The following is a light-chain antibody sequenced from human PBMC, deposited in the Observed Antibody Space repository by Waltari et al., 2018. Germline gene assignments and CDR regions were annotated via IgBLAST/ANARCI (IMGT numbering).Light chain of an antibody. V-gene: IGLV6-57*03. J-gene: IGLJ2*01. CDR2: EDS. CDR3: QSFNFNVPVI. CDR1: SGNIGTNY. Sequence: NFMLTQPHSVSESPGKTVTISCTRSSGNIGTNYVQWYQQRPGRAPRTVIFEDSQSPPVIPDRCSGSIDSSANSASLSISGLKTEDEAVYYCQSFNFNVPVIFGGGTKLTVL.